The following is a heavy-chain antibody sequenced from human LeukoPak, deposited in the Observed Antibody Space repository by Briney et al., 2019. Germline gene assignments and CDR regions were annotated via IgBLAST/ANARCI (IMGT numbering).Heavy chain of an antibody. CDR3: ARSRAVDGDYAY. Sequence: GGSLRLSCAASGFTFSSYAMHWVRQAPGKGLEWVAVISYDGSNKYYADSVKGRFTISRDNSKNTLYLQMNSLRAEATAVYSCARSRAVDGDYAYWGQGTLVTVSS. CDR1: GFTFSSYA. J-gene: IGHJ4*02. V-gene: IGHV3-30-3*01. D-gene: IGHD4-17*01. CDR2: ISYDGSNK.